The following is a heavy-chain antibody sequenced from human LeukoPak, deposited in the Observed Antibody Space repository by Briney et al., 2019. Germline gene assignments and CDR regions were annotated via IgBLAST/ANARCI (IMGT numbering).Heavy chain of an antibody. CDR2: IKPNSGGT. Sequence: ASVKVSCKASGYRFTDYYIHWVRQAPGQGLEWMGWIKPNSGGTSYVQMFQGRVTVTRDTSISTVYMELIRLKSDDTAVYFCARVLGGRELDAFDFWGQGTMLTVSS. J-gene: IGHJ3*01. CDR3: ARVLGGRELDAFDF. V-gene: IGHV1-2*02. D-gene: IGHD3-10*01. CDR1: GYRFTDYY.